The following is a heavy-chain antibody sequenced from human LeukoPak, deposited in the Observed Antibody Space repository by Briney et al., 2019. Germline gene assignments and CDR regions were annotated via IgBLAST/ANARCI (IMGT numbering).Heavy chain of an antibody. CDR2: IWYDGSRK. CDR3: SRDPTYYLRYGYFDY. J-gene: IGHJ4*02. CDR1: GFSFNNYG. Sequence: PGGSLRLSCAASGFSFNNYGMHWVRQAPGKGLEWVAFIWYDGSRKYFADSVKGRFTISRDKSKNTLYLQMDSLRAEDTAVYYCSRDPTYYLRYGYFDYWGQGALVTVSS. V-gene: IGHV3-30*02. D-gene: IGHD1-26*01.